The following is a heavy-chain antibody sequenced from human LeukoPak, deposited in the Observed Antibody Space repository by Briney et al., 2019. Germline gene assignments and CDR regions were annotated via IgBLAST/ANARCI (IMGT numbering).Heavy chain of an antibody. J-gene: IGHJ3*02. CDR3: ARGPSEDAFDI. Sequence: GGSLRLSCAASGFTLSSNYMSWVRQAPGKALEWVSVIYSGGSTYYADSVKGRFTISRHNSKNTLYLQMNSLRAEDTAVYYCARGPSEDAFDIWGQGTMVTVSS. V-gene: IGHV3-53*01. CDR2: IYSGGST. CDR1: GFTLSSNY.